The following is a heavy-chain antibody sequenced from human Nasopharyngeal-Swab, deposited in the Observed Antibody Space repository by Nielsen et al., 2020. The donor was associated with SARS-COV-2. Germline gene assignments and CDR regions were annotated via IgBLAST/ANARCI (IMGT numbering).Heavy chain of an antibody. CDR1: GFTFSSYS. CDR2: ISSSSYI. V-gene: IGHV3-21*01. CDR3: ARVDRRGNYFDY. D-gene: IGHD3-16*01. Sequence: GGSLRLSCAASGFTFSSYSMNWVRQAPGKGLEWVSSISSSSYIYYADSVKGRFTISRDNAKNSLYLQMNSLRAEDTAVYYCARVDRRGNYFDYWGQGTLVTVSS. J-gene: IGHJ4*02.